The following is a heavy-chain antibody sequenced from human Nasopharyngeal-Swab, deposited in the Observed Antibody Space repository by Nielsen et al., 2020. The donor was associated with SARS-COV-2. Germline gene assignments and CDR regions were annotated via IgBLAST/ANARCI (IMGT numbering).Heavy chain of an antibody. D-gene: IGHD3-22*01. CDR2: IKSKTDSGTT. CDR3: TTSWEGYYDSSGYYIRGAFDY. Sequence: VRQAPGKGLEWVGRIKSKTDSGTTDYAAPVKGRFTISRDDSKNTLYLQMNSLKTEDTAVYYCTTSWEGYYDSSGYYIRGAFDYWGQGTLVTVSS. J-gene: IGHJ4*02. V-gene: IGHV3-15*01.